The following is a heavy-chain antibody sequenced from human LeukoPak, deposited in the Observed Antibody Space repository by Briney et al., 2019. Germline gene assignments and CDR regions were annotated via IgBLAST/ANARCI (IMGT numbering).Heavy chain of an antibody. V-gene: IGHV3-7*01. CDR2: IRNDGLTQ. Sequence: GGSLRLSCAASGFTFSSRWMGWVRQAPGKGLEWVANIRNDGLTQYYLDSVKGRFTISRDNAKDSLSLQMNSLRAEDTAVYFCAKHGDYCFDLWGQGTLVTVSS. CDR3: AKHGDYCFDL. D-gene: IGHD4-17*01. CDR1: GFTFSSRW. J-gene: IGHJ4*02.